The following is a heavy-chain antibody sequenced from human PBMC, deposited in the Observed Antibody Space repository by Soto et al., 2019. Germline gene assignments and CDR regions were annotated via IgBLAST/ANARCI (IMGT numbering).Heavy chain of an antibody. CDR3: AKDLGFYSSTWHYFDY. D-gene: IGHD6-13*01. J-gene: IGHJ4*02. V-gene: IGHV3-72*01. CDR1: GFTFSDHY. CDR2: IRNKCNSYTT. Sequence: EVLLVESGGGLVQPGGSLRLSCAASGFTFSDHYMDWVRQAPGKGLEWIGRIRNKCNSYTTEYAASVKGRFTISRDDSQNSRYLQMNSRTTEDTAVYYCAKDLGFYSSTWHYFDYWGQGTLVTVSS.